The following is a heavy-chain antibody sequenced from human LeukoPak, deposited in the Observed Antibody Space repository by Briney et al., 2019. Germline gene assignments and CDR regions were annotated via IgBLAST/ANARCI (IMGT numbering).Heavy chain of an antibody. Sequence: GGSLRLSCAASGFTFSSHGMHWVRQAPGKGLEWVAFTRYDGNNKYYADSVKGRFTISRDNSKSTLYLQMNSLRAEDTAVYYCAKAGVTAVSMPPYNYYYMDVWGKGTTVTV. D-gene: IGHD2-2*01. J-gene: IGHJ6*03. CDR3: AKAGVTAVSMPPYNYYYMDV. CDR2: TRYDGNNK. V-gene: IGHV3-30*02. CDR1: GFTFSSHG.